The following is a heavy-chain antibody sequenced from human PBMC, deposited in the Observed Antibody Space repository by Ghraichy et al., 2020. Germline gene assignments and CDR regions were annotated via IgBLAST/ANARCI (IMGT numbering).Heavy chain of an antibody. Sequence: GESLNISCAASGFIFSDSYMSWIRQAPGKGLEWIAYIRNSGANIYYRDSVKGRFTISRDNTKDLLYLHMNSLRADDTAVYYCVRGYYYDTSGPKYYFDSWGQGTLVTVSS. CDR3: VRGYYYDTSGPKYYFDS. D-gene: IGHD3-22*01. J-gene: IGHJ4*02. CDR1: GFIFSDSY. CDR2: IRNSGANI. V-gene: IGHV3-11*01.